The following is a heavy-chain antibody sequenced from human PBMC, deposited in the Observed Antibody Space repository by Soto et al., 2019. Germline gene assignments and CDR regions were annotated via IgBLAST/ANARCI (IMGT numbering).Heavy chain of an antibody. CDR2: ISYDGSNK. CDR3: ANVLRLHY. Sequence: GGSLRLSCAASGFTFSNYGMHWVRQAPGKGLEWVAVISYDGSNKYYADSVKGRFTISRDNSKNTLYLQMNSLRAEDTAVYYCANVLRLHYWGQGTLVTVSS. J-gene: IGHJ4*02. D-gene: IGHD2-8*01. V-gene: IGHV3-30*18. CDR1: GFTFSNYG.